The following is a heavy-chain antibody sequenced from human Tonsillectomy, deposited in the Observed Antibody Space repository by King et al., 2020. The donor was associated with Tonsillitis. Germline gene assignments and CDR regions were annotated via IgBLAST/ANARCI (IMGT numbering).Heavy chain of an antibody. CDR2: LNPYSGGK. D-gene: IGHD1-26*01. V-gene: IGHV1-2*02. CDR1: GYTFTGYL. J-gene: IGHJ4*02. Sequence: VQLVESGAEVKKPGASVKVSCKASGYTFTGYLIHWVRQAPGQGLEWMGWLNPYSGGKNYAQKFQGRDTMNSDTSMSTDYMESSRLGTDDTAVYFCAKGQTVAADGYWGQGTLVIVSS. CDR3: AKGQTVAADGY.